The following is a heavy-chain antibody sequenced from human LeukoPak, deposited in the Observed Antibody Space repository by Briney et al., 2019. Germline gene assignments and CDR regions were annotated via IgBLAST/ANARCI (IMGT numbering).Heavy chain of an antibody. J-gene: IGHJ4*02. V-gene: IGHV3-11*05. CDR1: GFPFSDYY. CDR2: ISGSGSHT. CDR3: ARAPYSSSWYYFDY. D-gene: IGHD6-13*01. Sequence: GGSLRLSCAASGFPFSDYYMSWIRQAPGKGLEWVSYISGSGSHTNYADSVEGRFTISRDNAKNSLYLQMNGLRAEDTAVYYCARAPYSSSWYYFDYWGQGILVTVFS.